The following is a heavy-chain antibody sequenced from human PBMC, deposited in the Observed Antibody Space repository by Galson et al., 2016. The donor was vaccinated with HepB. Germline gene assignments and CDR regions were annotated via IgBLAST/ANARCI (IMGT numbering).Heavy chain of an antibody. CDR3: ARDYYGGNSVVCAY. J-gene: IGHJ4*02. V-gene: IGHV3-30-3*01. D-gene: IGHD4-23*01. CDR2: ISYDGSNK. Sequence: SLRLSCAASGFTFSSYAMYWVRRAPGKGLEWVAVISYDGSNKYYADSVKGRLTISRDNSKNTLYLQINSLRAVDTAVYYCARDYYGGNSVVCAYWGQGTLVTVSS. CDR1: GFTFSSYA.